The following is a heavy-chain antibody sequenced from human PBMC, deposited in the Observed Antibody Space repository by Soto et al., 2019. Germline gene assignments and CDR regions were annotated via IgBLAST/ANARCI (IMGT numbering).Heavy chain of an antibody. D-gene: IGHD6-13*01. V-gene: IGHV3-11*01. J-gene: IGHJ6*02. CDR2: ITSSGRTT. CDR3: ASDLGLGLPYSSPPRSYSGLAV. Sequence: QVQLVESGGGLVKPGGSLRLSCAASGFTFSDYYMNWIRQAPGKGLEWVSYITSSGRTTYYADSVKGRFTISRDNAKNSPYPQMNSLRAEDAAVYYWASDLGLGLPYSSPPRSYSGLAVWGQGTTVTVSS. CDR1: GFTFSDYY.